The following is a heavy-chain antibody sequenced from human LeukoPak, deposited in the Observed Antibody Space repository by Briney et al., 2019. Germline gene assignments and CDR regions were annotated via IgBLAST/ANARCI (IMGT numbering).Heavy chain of an antibody. J-gene: IGHJ4*02. Sequence: KSSETLSLTCAVYGGSFSGYYWSWIRQPPGKGLEWIGEINHSGSTNYNPSLKSRVTISLDTSNNQFSLRLSSVTAADTAVYYCARGYSNLPDYWGQGTLVTVSS. CDR3: ARGYSNLPDY. V-gene: IGHV4-34*01. CDR1: GGSFSGYY. CDR2: INHSGST. D-gene: IGHD4-11*01.